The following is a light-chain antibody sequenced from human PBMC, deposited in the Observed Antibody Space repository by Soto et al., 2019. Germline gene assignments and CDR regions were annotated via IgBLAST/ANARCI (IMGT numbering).Light chain of an antibody. J-gene: IGLJ2*01. V-gene: IGLV1-44*01. CDR2: TNN. CDR1: SSNIGSNS. Sequence: QSVLTQPPSASGTPGQRVTISCSGSSSNIGSNSVRWYQQLPGAAPTLLIYTNNQRPSGVPDRYSGSKSDTSASLAITGPQFDDEADYYYSAWDDSLSGHVVFGGGTKLTVL. CDR3: SAWDDSLSGHVV.